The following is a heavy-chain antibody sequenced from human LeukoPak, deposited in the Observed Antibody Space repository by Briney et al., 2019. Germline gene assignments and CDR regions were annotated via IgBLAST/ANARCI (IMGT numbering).Heavy chain of an antibody. Sequence: GASVKVSCKASGYTFTSCYMHWVRQAPGQGLEWMGIINPSGGSTSYTQKFQGRVTMTRDTSTTTVYMELSSLRSQDTAVYYCARHKEVGDYYYFDYWGQGTLVTVSS. CDR2: INPSGGST. CDR1: GYTFTSCY. D-gene: IGHD2/OR15-2a*01. J-gene: IGHJ4*02. CDR3: ARHKEVGDYYYFDY. V-gene: IGHV1-46*01.